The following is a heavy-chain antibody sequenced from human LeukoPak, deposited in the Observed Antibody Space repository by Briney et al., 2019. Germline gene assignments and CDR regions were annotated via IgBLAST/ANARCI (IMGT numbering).Heavy chain of an antibody. Sequence: SETLSLTCTVSGGSISSSTYYWGWIRQPPGKGLEWIGSMYYSGSTYYNPSLKSRVTISVDTSKNQFSLRLSSVTAADTAVYYCARRSGYDSIDYWGQGTLVTVSS. CDR2: MYYSGST. D-gene: IGHD5-12*01. V-gene: IGHV4-39*07. J-gene: IGHJ4*02. CDR3: ARRSGYDSIDY. CDR1: GGSISSSTYY.